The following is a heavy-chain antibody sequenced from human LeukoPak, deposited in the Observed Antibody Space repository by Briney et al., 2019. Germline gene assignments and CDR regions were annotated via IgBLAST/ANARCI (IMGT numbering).Heavy chain of an antibody. V-gene: IGHV4-59*01. CDR3: ARDLRGDAFDI. CDR2: IYNSGST. CDR1: GGSISSFY. J-gene: IGHJ3*02. Sequence: SETLSLTCTVSGGSISSFYWSWIRQPPGKGLEYIGYIYNSGSTNYSPSLKSRVTISVDTSKNQFSLKLSSVTAADTAVYYCARDLRGDAFDIWGQGTMVTVSS. D-gene: IGHD5/OR15-5a*01.